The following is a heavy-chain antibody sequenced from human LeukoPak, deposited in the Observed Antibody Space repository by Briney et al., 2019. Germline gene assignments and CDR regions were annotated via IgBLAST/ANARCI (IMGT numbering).Heavy chain of an antibody. CDR2: INSDGSST. D-gene: IGHD3-10*01. CDR1: GFTFSSYW. J-gene: IGHJ4*02. V-gene: IGHV3-74*01. CDR3: ARDGTMVRGVITEPY. Sequence: PGGSLRLSCAASGFTFSSYWMHWVRQAPGKGLVWVSRINSDGSSTSYADSVKGRFTISRDNAKNSLYLQMNSLRAEDTAVYYCARDGTMVRGVITEPYWGQGTLVTVSS.